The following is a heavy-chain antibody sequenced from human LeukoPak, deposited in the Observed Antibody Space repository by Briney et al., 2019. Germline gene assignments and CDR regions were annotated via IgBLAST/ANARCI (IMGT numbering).Heavy chain of an antibody. Sequence: SETLSLTCAVYGGSFSGYYWSWIRQPPGKGLEWIGEINHSGSTNYNPSLKSRVTISVDTSKNQFSLKLSSVTAADTAVYYCARDLRSGNWFDPWGQGTLVTVSS. J-gene: IGHJ5*02. V-gene: IGHV4-34*01. CDR2: INHSGST. CDR3: ARDLRSGNWFDP. CDR1: GGSFSGYY.